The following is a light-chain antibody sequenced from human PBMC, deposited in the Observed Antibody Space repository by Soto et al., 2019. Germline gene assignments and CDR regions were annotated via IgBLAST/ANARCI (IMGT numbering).Light chain of an antibody. Sequence: DIQMTQSPSSLSASVGDXVTITXRASQSISYYLNWYQQKQGRAPRXXIYSTSTLQSGVPSKFSGSASGTDFTLTSSSLQPADFATYYCQQSYSTPWTFGQGTKVDIK. V-gene: IGKV1-39*01. CDR3: QQSYSTPWT. CDR1: QSISYY. J-gene: IGKJ1*01. CDR2: STS.